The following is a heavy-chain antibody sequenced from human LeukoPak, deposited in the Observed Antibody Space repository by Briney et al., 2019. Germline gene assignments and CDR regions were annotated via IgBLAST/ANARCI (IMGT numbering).Heavy chain of an antibody. D-gene: IGHD3-10*01. Sequence: GGSLRLSCEASGFTFSSYEMNWVRQTPGKGLEWVSYISNIDTTIYYADSVKGRFTISRDNAKNSLYLQMNSLRAEDTALYYCAREGAGIMIRGVILDYWGQGTLVTVSS. J-gene: IGHJ4*02. CDR1: GFTFSSYE. CDR3: AREGAGIMIRGVILDY. V-gene: IGHV3-48*03. CDR2: ISNIDTTI.